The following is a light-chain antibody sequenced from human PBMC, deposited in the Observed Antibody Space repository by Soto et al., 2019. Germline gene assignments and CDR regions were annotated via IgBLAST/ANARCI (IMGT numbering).Light chain of an antibody. CDR1: QGISSY. Sequence: IQVTQSPSALSASGGDRVTRSSRASQGISSYLGWYQQKPGKAPKLLIYAASSLQSGVPSRFSGSGSGTDFTLTISSLQPEDFATYYCQQSYSTPQTFGQGTKVDIK. CDR3: QQSYSTPQT. J-gene: IGKJ1*01. V-gene: IGKV1-39*01. CDR2: AAS.